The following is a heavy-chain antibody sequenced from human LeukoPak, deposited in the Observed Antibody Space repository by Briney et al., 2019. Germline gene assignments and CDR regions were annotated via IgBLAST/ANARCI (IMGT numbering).Heavy chain of an antibody. CDR3: AKSAPRYNWNQYYFDY. CDR1: GFTFSSYA. D-gene: IGHD1-20*01. J-gene: IGHJ4*02. Sequence: PGGSLRLSCAASGFTFSSYAMSWVRQAPGKGLEWVSAISGSGGSTYYADSVKGRFTISRDNSKNTLYLQMNSLRAEDTAVYYCAKSAPRYNWNQYYFDYWGQGTLVTVSS. CDR2: ISGSGGST. V-gene: IGHV3-23*01.